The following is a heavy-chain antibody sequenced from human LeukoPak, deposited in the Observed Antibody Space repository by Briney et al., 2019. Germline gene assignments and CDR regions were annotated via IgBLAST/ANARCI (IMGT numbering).Heavy chain of an antibody. Sequence: KPSETLSLTCGVSGYSISSGYQWAWIRQSPGKGLEWIGSIYHSGSAHYNPSLKSRFTISVETSKNQFSLNMYSVTAADTAVYYCARDPRWLTPDCTSTSCYENYFDPWGQGTLVTVSS. V-gene: IGHV4-38-2*02. J-gene: IGHJ5*02. CDR2: IYHSGSA. CDR3: ARDPRWLTPDCTSTSCYENYFDP. D-gene: IGHD2-2*01. CDR1: GYSISSGYQ.